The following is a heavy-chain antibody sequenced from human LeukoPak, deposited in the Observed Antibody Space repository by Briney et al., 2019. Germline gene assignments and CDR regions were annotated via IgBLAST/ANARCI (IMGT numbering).Heavy chain of an antibody. V-gene: IGHV3-23*01. CDR3: ATDGGLSGVADRGFDY. CDR2: ISGSAIST. D-gene: IGHD3-3*01. J-gene: IGHJ4*02. Sequence: GGSLRLSCAASGVTFSSYAMSWVRQAPGKGLEWVSAISGSAISTYYADSVKGRFTISRDNSKNTLYLQMNSLRAEDTAVYSCATDGGLSGVADRGFDYWGQGTLVTVSS. CDR1: GVTFSSYA.